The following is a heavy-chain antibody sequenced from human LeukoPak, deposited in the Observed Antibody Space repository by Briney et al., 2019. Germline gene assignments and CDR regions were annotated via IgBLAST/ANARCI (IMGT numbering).Heavy chain of an antibody. V-gene: IGHV4-39*07. D-gene: IGHD6-19*01. Sequence: PSETLSLTCTVSGGSISSSSYYWGWIRQPPGKGLEWIGSIYYSGSTYYNPSLKSRVTISVDTSKNQFSLKLSSVTAADTAVYYCATPGYSSGWYSFRHAFDIWGQGTMVTVSS. CDR1: GGSISSSSYY. J-gene: IGHJ3*02. CDR3: ATPGYSSGWYSFRHAFDI. CDR2: IYYSGST.